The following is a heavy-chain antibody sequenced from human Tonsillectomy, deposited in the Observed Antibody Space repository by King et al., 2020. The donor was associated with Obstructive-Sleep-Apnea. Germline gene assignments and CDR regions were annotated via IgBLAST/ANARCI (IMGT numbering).Heavy chain of an antibody. CDR1: GFTFGDFS. D-gene: IGHD3-10*01. J-gene: IGHJ3*02. V-gene: IGHV3-49*04. CDR3: VRAWVRGVMKDALDI. CDR2: VRSKAYGETT. Sequence: VQLVVSGGGLVQPGRSLRLSCLGSGFTFGDFSMTWVRQAPGRGLEWVGFVRSKAYGETTEYAPSVKDRFIISRDDSKSIAYLQMNNLKTEDTAVYHCVRAWVRGVMKDALDIWGQGTMVSVPS.